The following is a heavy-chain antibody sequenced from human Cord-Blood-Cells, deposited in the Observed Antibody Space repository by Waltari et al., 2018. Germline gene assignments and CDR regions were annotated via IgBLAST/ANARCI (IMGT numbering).Heavy chain of an antibody. D-gene: IGHD3-10*01. V-gene: IGHV4-39*01. Sequence: QLQLQESGPGLVKPSETLSLTCTVSGGSISSRSYYWGWIRQPPGKGLEWIGSIYYSGSTYYNPSLKSRVTISVDTSKNQFSLKLSSVTAADTAVYYCARGYYGSGSYYRGLDYWGQGTLVTVSS. CDR1: GGSISSRSYY. J-gene: IGHJ4*02. CDR3: ARGYYGSGSYYRGLDY. CDR2: IYYSGST.